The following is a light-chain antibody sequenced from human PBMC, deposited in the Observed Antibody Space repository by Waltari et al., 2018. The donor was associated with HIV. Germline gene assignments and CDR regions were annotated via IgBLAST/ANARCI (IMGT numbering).Light chain of an antibody. CDR2: DTA. V-gene: IGLV1-51*01. J-gene: IGLJ3*02. CDR3: GTWDSSLSAGV. Sequence: QSVLTQPPSVSAAPGQKVTLSCSGTSSNIGNTFASCYQQFPGTAPKPLIHDTAKRPSGIPERFSGSKSGTSATLGITGLQTGDEAVYYCGTWDSSLSAGVFGGGTKVTVL. CDR1: SSNIGNTF.